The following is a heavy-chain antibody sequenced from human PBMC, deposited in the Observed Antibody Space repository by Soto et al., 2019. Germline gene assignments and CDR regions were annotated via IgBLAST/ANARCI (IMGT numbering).Heavy chain of an antibody. Sequence: ASVKVSCKASGYTFTSYYMHWVRQAPGQGLEWMGIINPSGGSTSYAQKCQGRVTMTRDTSTSTVYMELSSLRSEDTAVYYCARGIYGSGSKKFYYYGMDVWGQGTTVTVSS. CDR2: INPSGGST. CDR3: ARGIYGSGSKKFYYYGMDV. V-gene: IGHV1-46*01. J-gene: IGHJ6*02. CDR1: GYTFTSYY. D-gene: IGHD3-10*01.